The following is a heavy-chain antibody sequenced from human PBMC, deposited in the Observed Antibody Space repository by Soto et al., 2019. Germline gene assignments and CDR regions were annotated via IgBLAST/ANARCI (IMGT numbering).Heavy chain of an antibody. V-gene: IGHV3-15*01. CDR2: IKSKTNGGTT. Sequence: EVQLVESGGGLVKAGESLRVSCAASGFTFSNAWMSWVRQAPGKGLEWDGRIKSKTNGGTTDYAAPVKGSFSISREDSKNTLYLQMNSLKIEDTAVYYCTTDDPINRDWGQGTLVTVSS. J-gene: IGHJ4*02. CDR3: TTDDPINRD. CDR1: GFTFSNAW.